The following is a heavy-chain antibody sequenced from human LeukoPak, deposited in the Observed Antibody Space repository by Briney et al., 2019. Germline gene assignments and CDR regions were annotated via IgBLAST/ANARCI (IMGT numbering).Heavy chain of an antibody. CDR3: ARGLLWFGESPHFDY. V-gene: IGHV4-30-2*01. CDR1: GGSISSGGYS. D-gene: IGHD3-10*01. J-gene: IGHJ4*02. Sequence: SETLSLTCAVSGGSISSGGYSWGWIRQPPGKGLEWIGYIYHSGSTYYNPSLKSRVTISVDRSKNQFSLKLSSVTAADAAVYYCARGLLWFGESPHFDYWGQGTLVTVSS. CDR2: IYHSGST.